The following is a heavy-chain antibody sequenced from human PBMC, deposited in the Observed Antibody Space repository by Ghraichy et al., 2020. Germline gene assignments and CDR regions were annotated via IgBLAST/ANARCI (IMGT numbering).Heavy chain of an antibody. J-gene: IGHJ3*02. D-gene: IGHD3-22*01. CDR1: GFTFRSYA. CDR2: MSGSGGSI. Sequence: ESLNISCAASGFTFRSYAMSWVRQAPGKGLEWVSGMSGSGGSIFYADSVKGRFTISRDNSKNTLYLQMNSLRVEDTAVYYCAKDRDYYDSDGYYMADDAFDIWGQGKMVTVSS. CDR3: AKDRDYYDSDGYYMADDAFDI. V-gene: IGHV3-23*01.